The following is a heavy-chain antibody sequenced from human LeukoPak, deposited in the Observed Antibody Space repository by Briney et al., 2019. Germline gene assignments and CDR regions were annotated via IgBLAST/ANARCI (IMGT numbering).Heavy chain of an antibody. CDR2: IYTSGST. CDR3: ARGAKLGPYYDFWSGYSNDAFDI. V-gene: IGHV4-4*07. Sequence: SETLSLTCTVSGGSISSYYWSWIRQPAGKGLEWIGRIYTSGSTNYNPSLKSRVTMSVDTSENQFSLKLSSVTAADTAVYYCARGAKLGPYYDFWSGYSNDAFDIWGQGTMVTVSS. J-gene: IGHJ3*02. CDR1: GGSISSYY. D-gene: IGHD3-3*01.